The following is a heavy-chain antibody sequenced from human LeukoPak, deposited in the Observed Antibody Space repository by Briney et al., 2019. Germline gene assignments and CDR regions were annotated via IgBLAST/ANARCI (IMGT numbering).Heavy chain of an antibody. J-gene: IGHJ5*02. Sequence: GGSLRLSCAASGFTVSSNYMSWVRQAPGKGLEWVSVIYSGGNKYYADSVKGRFTISRDSSKNTVYLQMNSLRADDTAVYYCARFPVGGYSDTIGDHWGQGTLVTVSS. CDR1: GFTVSSNY. V-gene: IGHV3-53*01. CDR3: ARFPVGGYSDTIGDH. D-gene: IGHD3-22*01. CDR2: IYSGGNK.